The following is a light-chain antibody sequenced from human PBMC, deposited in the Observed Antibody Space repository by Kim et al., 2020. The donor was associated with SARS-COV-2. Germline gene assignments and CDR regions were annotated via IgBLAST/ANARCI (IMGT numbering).Light chain of an antibody. J-gene: IGKJ4*01. CDR3: QHYGSSPQVT. V-gene: IGKV3-20*01. CDR1: QSISISD. Sequence: PGERATLSCRASQSISISDLAWYQQKLGQAPRLLIYGVSSRATGIPDRFSGTGSGTDFTLTISRLEPEDFAVYYCQHYGSSPQVTFGGGTKL. CDR2: GVS.